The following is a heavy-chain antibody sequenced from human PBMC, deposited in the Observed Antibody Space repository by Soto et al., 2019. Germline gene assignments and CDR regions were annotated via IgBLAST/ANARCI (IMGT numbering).Heavy chain of an antibody. D-gene: IGHD1-1*01. Sequence: ASVKVSCKASGGTFSSYAISWVRQAPGQGLEWMGWIHCGNGNTRYSTKLQGRVTITRDPSARTGYMELSSLRSEDTAVYYCAREGGTTGTTPEFWFDPWGQGTLVTVSS. CDR2: IHCGNGNT. V-gene: IGHV1-3*01. CDR3: AREGGTTGTTPEFWFDP. CDR1: GGTFSSYA. J-gene: IGHJ5*02.